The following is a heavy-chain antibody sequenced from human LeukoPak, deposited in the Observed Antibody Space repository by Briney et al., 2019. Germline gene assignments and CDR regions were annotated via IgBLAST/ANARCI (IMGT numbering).Heavy chain of an antibody. V-gene: IGHV3-21*01. CDR3: ARNQGYYDILTGYYFDY. CDR2: ISSSSSYI. CDR1: GFTFSSYS. J-gene: IGHJ4*02. Sequence: PGGSLRLSCAASGFTFSSYSMNWVRQAPGKGLEWVSSISSSSSYIYYADSVKGRFTISRDNAKNSLYLQMSSLRAEDTAVYYCARNQGYYDILTGYYFDYWGQGTLVTVSS. D-gene: IGHD3-9*01.